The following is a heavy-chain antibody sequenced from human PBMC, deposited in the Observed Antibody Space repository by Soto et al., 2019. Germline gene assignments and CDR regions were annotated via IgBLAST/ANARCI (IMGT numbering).Heavy chain of an antibody. CDR3: AKGLSEGYFDY. J-gene: IGHJ4*02. V-gene: IGHV3-9*01. CDR2: IGSNSGGI. CDR1: GFTFDDSA. Sequence: EVQLVESGGGLVQPGRSLRLSCAASGFTFDDSAMHWVRQPPGKGLEWVSGIGSNSGGIGYADSVKGRFTISRDNAKNSLYLQMNSLRAEDTALYYCAKGLSEGYFDYGGQGTLVTVSS.